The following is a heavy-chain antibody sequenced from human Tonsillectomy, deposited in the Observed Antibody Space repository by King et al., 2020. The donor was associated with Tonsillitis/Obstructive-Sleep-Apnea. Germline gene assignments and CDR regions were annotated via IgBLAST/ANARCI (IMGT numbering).Heavy chain of an antibody. J-gene: IGHJ4*02. V-gene: IGHV3-53*04. Sequence: DVQLVESGGAFVQPGGSLKLSCAASGFSVTTNYMSWVRQAPKRGLEWVSGIYSGGARFYADSVKGRITISRHSTKNTLYLQMNSMRVEDTAIYYCARGGILNRQGGPGTLVTVSS. CDR2: IYSGGAR. CDR3: ARGGILNRQ. D-gene: IGHD2-15*01. CDR1: GFSVTTNY.